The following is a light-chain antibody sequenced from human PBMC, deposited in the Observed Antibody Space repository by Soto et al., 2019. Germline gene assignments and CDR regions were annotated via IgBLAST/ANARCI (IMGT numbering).Light chain of an antibody. CDR2: DNN. V-gene: IGLV1-40*01. J-gene: IGLJ2*01. CDR1: SSNIGAGYD. Sequence: QAVVTQPPSMSGAPGQRVTISCTGSSSNIGAGYDVHWYQQHPGTAPKLLIFDNNNRPSGVPDRFSGSKSDTSASLAITGLQAEDEDDYYCQSFDTSLSGFVVFGGGTKVTVL. CDR3: QSFDTSLSGFVV.